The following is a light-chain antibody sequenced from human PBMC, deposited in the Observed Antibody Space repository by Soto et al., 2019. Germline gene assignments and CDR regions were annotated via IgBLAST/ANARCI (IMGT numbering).Light chain of an antibody. J-gene: IGLJ2*01. V-gene: IGLV2-14*01. CDR3: ISYTRTVV. Sequence: QSALTQPASVSGSPGQSITISCTGTSSDVGGYNYVSWYQQHPGKAPKLMIYDVSNRPSGVSNRFSGSKSGNTASLTISGLEAEAEADYYCISYTRTVVFGGGTKLTVL. CDR1: SSDVGGYNY. CDR2: DVS.